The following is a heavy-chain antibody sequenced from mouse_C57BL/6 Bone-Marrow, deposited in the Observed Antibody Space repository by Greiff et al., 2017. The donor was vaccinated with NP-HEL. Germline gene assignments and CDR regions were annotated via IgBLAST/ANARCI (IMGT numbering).Heavy chain of an antibody. J-gene: IGHJ4*01. CDR3: ARWYDGYHFAMGY. D-gene: IGHD2-3*01. V-gene: IGHV1-64*01. CDR1: GYTFTSYW. Sequence: VQLQQPGAELVKPGASVKLSCKASGYTFTSYWMHWVKQRPGQGLEWIGMIHPNSGSTNYNEKFKSKATLTVDKSSSTAYMQLSSLTSEDSAVYYCARWYDGYHFAMGYWGQGTSVTVAT. CDR2: IHPNSGST.